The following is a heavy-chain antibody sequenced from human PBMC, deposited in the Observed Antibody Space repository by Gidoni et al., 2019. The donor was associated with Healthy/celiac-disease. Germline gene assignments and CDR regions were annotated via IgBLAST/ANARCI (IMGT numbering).Heavy chain of an antibody. CDR1: GGTFSSYA. J-gene: IGHJ6*02. V-gene: IGHV1-69*01. Sequence: QVQLVQSGAEVKTPGSSAKVSCKASGGTFSSYAITWLRQAPGHGLEWMGGIIPIFGTANYAQKFQGRVTITADESTSTAYMELSSLRSEDTAVYYCARKIGGSSIAVKRVYYYGMDVWGQGTTVTVSS. CDR2: IIPIFGTA. CDR3: ARKIGGSSIAVKRVYYYGMDV. D-gene: IGHD1-26*01.